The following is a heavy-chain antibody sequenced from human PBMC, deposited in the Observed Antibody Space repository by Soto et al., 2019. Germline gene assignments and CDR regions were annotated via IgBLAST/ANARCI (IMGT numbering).Heavy chain of an antibody. Sequence: QVQLQESGPGLVKPSETLSLTCTVSGASTSSYYWSWIRQPPGKGLEWIGYIYYSGSTNYNPSLKSRVTISVDTSKNQFPLRLSSVTAAATAVYHCARQMFIGGMDVWGQGTTVTVSS. D-gene: IGHD2-15*01. J-gene: IGHJ6*02. CDR2: IYYSGST. V-gene: IGHV4-59*08. CDR3: ARQMFIGGMDV. CDR1: GASTSSYY.